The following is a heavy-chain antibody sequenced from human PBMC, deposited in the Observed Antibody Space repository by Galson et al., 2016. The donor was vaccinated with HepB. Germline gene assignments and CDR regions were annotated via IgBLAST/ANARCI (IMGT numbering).Heavy chain of an antibody. D-gene: IGHD3-22*01. J-gene: IGHJ4*02. CDR2: IPNDGSYK. V-gene: IGHV3-30*18. CDR3: AKDLADYYDSTGYYTGLDY. CDR1: GFTFSSYG. Sequence: SLRLSCAASGFTFSSYGMHWVRQAPGKGLEWVAVIPNDGSYKYYADSVKGRFTISRDNSKNTLYLQMNSLRAEDTAVYYCAKDLADYYDSTGYYTGLDYWGQGTLVTVSS.